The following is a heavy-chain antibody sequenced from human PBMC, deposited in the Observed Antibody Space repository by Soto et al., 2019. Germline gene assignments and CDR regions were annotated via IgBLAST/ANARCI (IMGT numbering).Heavy chain of an antibody. Sequence: LRLSCTPSGFIFSDYSMNWVRQAPGKGLEWISHITTTSSTMYYADSVKGRFTISRDNAKNSLYLQMNGLRDEDTAVYYCARDSSGRQYYGMDVWGQGTTVTVSS. CDR3: ARDSSGRQYYGMDV. CDR1: GFIFSDYS. CDR2: ITTTSSTM. V-gene: IGHV3-48*02. D-gene: IGHD3-22*01. J-gene: IGHJ6*02.